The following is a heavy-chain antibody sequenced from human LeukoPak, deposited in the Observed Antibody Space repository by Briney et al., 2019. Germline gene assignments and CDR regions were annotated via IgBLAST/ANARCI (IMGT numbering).Heavy chain of an antibody. CDR3: ARGGSGYDSSGYFHI. J-gene: IGHJ3*02. D-gene: IGHD3-22*01. V-gene: IGHV3-66*01. Sequence: GGSLRLSCAASGFTVSSNYMSWVRQAPGKGLEWVSVIYSGGSTYYADSVKGRFTISRDNSKNTLYLQMNSLRAEDTAVYYCARGGSGYDSSGYFHIWGQGTMVTVSS. CDR2: IYSGGST. CDR1: GFTVSSNY.